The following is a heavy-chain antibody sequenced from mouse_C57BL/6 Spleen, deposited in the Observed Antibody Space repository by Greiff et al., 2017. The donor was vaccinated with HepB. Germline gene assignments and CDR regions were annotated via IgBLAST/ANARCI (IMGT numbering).Heavy chain of an antibody. CDR3: ARSKDDAMDY. CDR2: IYPGSGNT. D-gene: IGHD2-5*01. V-gene: IGHV1-66*01. Sequence: QVQLQQSGPELVKPGASVKISCKASGYSFTSYYIHWVKQRPGQGLEWIGWIYPGSGNTKYNEKFKGKATLTADTSSSTAYMQLSSLTSEDSAVYYCARSKDDAMDYWGQGTSVTVSS. CDR1: GYSFTSYY. J-gene: IGHJ4*01.